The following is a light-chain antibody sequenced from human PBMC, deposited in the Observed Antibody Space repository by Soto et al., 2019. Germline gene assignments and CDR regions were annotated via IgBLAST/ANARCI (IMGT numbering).Light chain of an antibody. CDR2: AAS. V-gene: IGKV1-17*01. Sequence: IQMTQSPSSLSASVGDRVTITCRASQGIRNDLGWYQQKPGKAPKLLIYAASSLQSGVSSRFSGSGSGTDFTLTISRLEPEDFAVYYCQQYGSSPRTFGQGTKVDIK. CDR1: QGIRND. J-gene: IGKJ1*01. CDR3: QQYGSSPRT.